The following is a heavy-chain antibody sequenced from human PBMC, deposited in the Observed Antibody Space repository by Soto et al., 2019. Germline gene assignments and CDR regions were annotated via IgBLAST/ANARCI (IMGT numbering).Heavy chain of an antibody. CDR3: ARDNPLGMITFGDKVFDF. J-gene: IGHJ3*01. V-gene: IGHV3-64*01. D-gene: IGHD3-16*01. CDR2: ISSNGGST. Sequence: KGLEYVSAISSNGGSTYYANSVKGRFTISRDNSKNTLYLQMGSLRAEDMAVYYCARDNPLGMITFGDKVFDFWGQGTTVPVSS.